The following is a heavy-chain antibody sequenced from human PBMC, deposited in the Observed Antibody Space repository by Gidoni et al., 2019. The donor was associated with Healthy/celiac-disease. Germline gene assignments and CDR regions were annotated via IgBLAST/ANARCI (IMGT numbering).Heavy chain of an antibody. V-gene: IGHV3-53*02. J-gene: IGHJ4*02. CDR2: IYSGGST. D-gene: IGHD6-19*01. CDR3: ARQAVAGGPGGAYFDY. CDR1: GFTVSSNY. Sequence: EVQLVETGGGLIQPGGSLRLSCAASGFTVSSNYMSWVRQAQGKGLEGVSVIYSGGSTYTADPVKVRFTISRDNSKNRLDLKMNSLRAEEPAVYYCARQAVAGGPGGAYFDYWGQGTLVTVSS.